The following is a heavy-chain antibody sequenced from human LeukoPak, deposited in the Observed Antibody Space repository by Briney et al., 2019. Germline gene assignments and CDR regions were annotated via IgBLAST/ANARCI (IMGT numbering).Heavy chain of an antibody. J-gene: IGHJ4*02. Sequence: ASVKVSCKTSGYTFTSCGITWVRQSPGQGLEWMGWISTYNGNTNYAQKVQGRVTMTTDTSTSTAFMELRSLTSDDTAVYYCASSSGTYPYYIDYWGQGTLVTVSS. CDR1: GYTFTSCG. V-gene: IGHV1-18*01. CDR2: ISTYNGNT. D-gene: IGHD1-26*01. CDR3: ASSSGTYPYYIDY.